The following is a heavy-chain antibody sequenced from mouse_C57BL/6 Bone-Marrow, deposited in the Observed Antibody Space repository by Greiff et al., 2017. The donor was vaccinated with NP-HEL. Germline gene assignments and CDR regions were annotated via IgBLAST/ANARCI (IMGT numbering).Heavy chain of an antibody. CDR3: ARHLQYYVDD. CDR2: INPDSSTT. CDR1: GFDFSSYW. V-gene: IGHV4-1*01. Sequence: EVQLLESGGGLVQPGGSLKLSCAASGFDFSSYWMSWVRRAPGKGLEWIGDINPDSSTTNYAPSLKDKFIISRDNAKNTLYLQMSKVRSEDTALYYCARHLQYYVDDWGQGTTLTVSS. J-gene: IGHJ2*01.